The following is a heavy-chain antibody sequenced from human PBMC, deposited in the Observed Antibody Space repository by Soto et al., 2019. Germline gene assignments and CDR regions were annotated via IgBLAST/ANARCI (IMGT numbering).Heavy chain of an antibody. J-gene: IGHJ4*02. D-gene: IGHD6-6*01. CDR2: LIPIFGTA. V-gene: IGHV1-69*01. CDR3: ASTARRPPSTEN. CDR1: GGPFSSYA. Sequence: QVQLVQSGAEVKKPGSSVKVSCTASGGPFSSYAISWVRQAPGQGLEWMGGLIPIFGTANYAQKFQGRVTITADESTSTAYMELSSLRSEDTAVDYCASTARRPPSTENWGQGTLVTVSS.